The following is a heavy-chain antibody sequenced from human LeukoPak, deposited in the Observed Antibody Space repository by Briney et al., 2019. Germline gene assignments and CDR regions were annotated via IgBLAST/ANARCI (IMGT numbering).Heavy chain of an antibody. CDR2: IYSGGST. CDR1: GFTVSSNY. V-gene: IGHV3-66*02. D-gene: IGHD1/OR15-1a*01. Sequence: PGGSLRLSCAASGFTVSSNYMGWVRQAPGKGLEWVSVIYSGGSTYYADSVKGRFTISRHNSKNTLYLQMNSLRAEDTAVYYCASGNREAAFDIWGQGTMVTVSS. CDR3: ASGNREAAFDI. J-gene: IGHJ3*02.